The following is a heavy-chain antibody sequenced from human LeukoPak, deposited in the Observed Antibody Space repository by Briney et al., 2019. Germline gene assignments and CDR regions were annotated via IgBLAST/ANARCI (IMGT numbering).Heavy chain of an antibody. CDR2: ISYDGSNK. Sequence: PGGSLRLSCAASGFTFSSYGMPWVRQAPGKGLEWVAVISYDGSNKYYADSVKGRFTISRDNSKNTLYLQMNSLRAEDTAVYYCAKEGIKVYAFDYWGQGTLVTVSS. J-gene: IGHJ4*02. CDR1: GFTFSSYG. CDR3: AKEGIKVYAFDY. V-gene: IGHV3-30*18. D-gene: IGHD2-8*01.